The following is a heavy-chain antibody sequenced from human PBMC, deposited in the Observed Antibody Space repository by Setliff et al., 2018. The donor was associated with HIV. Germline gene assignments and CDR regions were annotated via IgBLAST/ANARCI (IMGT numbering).Heavy chain of an antibody. Sequence: SETLSLTCHVSGGSISGHYWSWIRQSPEKGLEWLGYMYSSGISNYSPSLKSRLSISVDTSKNQFSLKLSSVTAADTAVYYCARGLSSGWYGYWGQGTLVTVSS. CDR1: GGSISGHY. CDR2: MYSSGIS. D-gene: IGHD6-19*01. CDR3: ARGLSSGWYGY. V-gene: IGHV4-59*08. J-gene: IGHJ4*02.